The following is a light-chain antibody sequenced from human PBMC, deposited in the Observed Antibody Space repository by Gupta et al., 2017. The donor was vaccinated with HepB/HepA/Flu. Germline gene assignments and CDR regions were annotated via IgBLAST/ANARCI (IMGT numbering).Light chain of an antibody. CDR2: KDS. V-gene: IGLV3-25*03. CDR3: QSADSSGTYVV. J-gene: IGLJ2*01. CDR1: ALPKQY. Sequence: SYELTQPPSVSVSPGQTARITCSGDALPKQYAYWYQQKPGQAPVLVIYKDSERPSGIPERFSGASSGTTATLTTSGVQAEDEADYYCQSADSSGTYVVFGGGTKLTVL.